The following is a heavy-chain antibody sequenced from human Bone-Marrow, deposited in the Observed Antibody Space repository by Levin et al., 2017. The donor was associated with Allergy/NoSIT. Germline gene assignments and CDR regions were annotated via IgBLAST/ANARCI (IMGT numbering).Heavy chain of an antibody. D-gene: IGHD5-18*01. CDR3: ASVSTAPDH. CDR2: IFYSGGA. V-gene: IGHV4-31*03. Sequence: PSETLSLTCTVSGASISSGGYYWAWIRHFPGKGLEWIGYIFYSGGAYYNPSLKSRVTLSVDTSDNQFSLRLTSVTAADTAVYYCASVSTAPDHWGQGTLVTVSS. J-gene: IGHJ4*02. CDR1: GASISSGGYY.